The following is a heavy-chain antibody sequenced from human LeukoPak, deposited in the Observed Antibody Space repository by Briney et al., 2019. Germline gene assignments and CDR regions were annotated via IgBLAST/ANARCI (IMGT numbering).Heavy chain of an antibody. CDR1: GFTFSSYA. CDR3: VRNHRHWFDP. J-gene: IGHJ5*02. CDR2: IRNAGDGYTT. Sequence: PGRSLRLSCAASGFTFSSYAMHWVRQAPGQGPELIGHIRNAGDGYTTEYAASVKGRFTVSRDDSKNSLYLQMNSLKPEDTAVYYCVRNHRHWFDPWGQGTLVTVSS. V-gene: IGHV3-72*01.